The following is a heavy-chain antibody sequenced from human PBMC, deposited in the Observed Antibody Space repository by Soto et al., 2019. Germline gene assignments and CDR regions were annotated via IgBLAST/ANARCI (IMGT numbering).Heavy chain of an antibody. Sequence: GGSLRLSCAASGFTFSTYSMNWVRQAPGKGLEWVSSIRSSGTNIHYADSLKGRFTISRDNAKNTLYLQMISLRAEDTAVYSCARDTSDCSSTSCGGESALDVWGQGPTV. D-gene: IGHD2-2*01. V-gene: IGHV3-21*01. J-gene: IGHJ6*02. CDR2: IRSSGTNI. CDR1: GFTFSTYS. CDR3: ARDTSDCSSTSCGGESALDV.